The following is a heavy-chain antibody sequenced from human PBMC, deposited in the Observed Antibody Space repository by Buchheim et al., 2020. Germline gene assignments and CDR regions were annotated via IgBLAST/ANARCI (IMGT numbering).Heavy chain of an antibody. CDR3: ARALYYDFWSGYYSGYYGMDV. CDR2: LWYDGSTK. V-gene: IGHV3-33*01. J-gene: IGHJ6*02. CDR1: GFTFSNFG. D-gene: IGHD3-3*01. Sequence: QVQLVESGGGVVQPWRSLRLSCAASGFTFSNFGMHWVRQAADKGLEWVALLWYDGSTKYYADSVKGRFTISRDNSKSTLYLQMNSLRAEDTAVYYCARALYYDFWSGYYSGYYGMDVWGQGTT.